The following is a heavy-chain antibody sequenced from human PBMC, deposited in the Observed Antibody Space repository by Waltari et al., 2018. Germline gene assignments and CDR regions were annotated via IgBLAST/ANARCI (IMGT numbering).Heavy chain of an antibody. CDR1: GYTFTNYY. D-gene: IGHD6-13*01. J-gene: IGHJ6*02. CDR2: SNPAGGST. V-gene: IGHV1-46*01. Sequence: QVQLVQSGAEVKKPGASVKVSCKASGYTFTNYYVHWVRQAPGQGLEWRAISNPAGGSTTYAQRFQGRVTVTRDTSTSTVYMDLSSLRSEDTAVYYCARVSLAADYYGLDVWGQGTTVTVSS. CDR3: ARVSLAADYYGLDV.